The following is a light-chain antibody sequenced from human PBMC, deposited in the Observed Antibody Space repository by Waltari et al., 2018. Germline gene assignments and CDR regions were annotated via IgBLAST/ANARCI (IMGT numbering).Light chain of an antibody. CDR1: QSISTY. CDR3: QHRANWPLT. V-gene: IGKV3-11*01. Sequence: EIVLTQSPATLSSSPGERATLSCRASQSISTYVGWYQQKPGQAPRLLIYDASKRATDIPARFSGSGSGTDFTLAISSLEPEDFAVYYCQHRANWPLTFGGGTKVEIK. J-gene: IGKJ4*01. CDR2: DAS.